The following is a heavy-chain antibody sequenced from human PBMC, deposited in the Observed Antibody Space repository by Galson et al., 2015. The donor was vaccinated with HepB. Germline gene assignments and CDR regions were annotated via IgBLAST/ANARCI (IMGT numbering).Heavy chain of an antibody. CDR1: GYTLTELS. D-gene: IGHD3-22*01. J-gene: IGHJ4*02. CDR2: FDPEDGET. CDR3: ATYREHYYDSSGHGEGLY. Sequence: SVKVSCKVSGYTLTELSMHWVRQAPGKGLEWMGGFDPEDGETIYAQKFQGRVTMTEDTSTDTAYMELSSLRSEDTAVYYCATYREHYYDSSGHGEGLYWGQGTLVTVSS. V-gene: IGHV1-24*01.